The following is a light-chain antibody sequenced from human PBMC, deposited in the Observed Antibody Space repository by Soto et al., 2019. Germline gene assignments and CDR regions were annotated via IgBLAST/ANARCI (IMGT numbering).Light chain of an antibody. J-gene: IGLJ1*01. V-gene: IGLV2-14*01. CDR1: GSDVGGHKY. CDR2: GVT. Sequence: QSVLTQPASVSGSPGQSIAISCTGTGSDVGGHKYVSWYQHHPGKAPKLIIYGVTNRPSGVSNRFSGSKSGNTASLTISGLQAEDEADYHCSSYTSGSSHHVFVTGSKVTVL. CDR3: SSYTSGSSHHV.